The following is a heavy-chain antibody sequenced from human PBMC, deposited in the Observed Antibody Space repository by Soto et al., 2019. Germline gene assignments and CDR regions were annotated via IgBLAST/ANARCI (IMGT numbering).Heavy chain of an antibody. CDR2: IYSGGST. J-gene: IGHJ3*02. D-gene: IGHD3-22*01. CDR1: GFTVSSNY. Sequence: EGSLRLSCAASGFTVSSNYMSWVRQAPGKGLEWVSVIYSGGSTYYADSVKGRFTISRHNSKNTLYLQMNSLRAEDTAVYYCSYYYDSSGPENDAFDIWGQGTMVTVSS. CDR3: SYYYDSSGPENDAFDI. V-gene: IGHV3-53*04.